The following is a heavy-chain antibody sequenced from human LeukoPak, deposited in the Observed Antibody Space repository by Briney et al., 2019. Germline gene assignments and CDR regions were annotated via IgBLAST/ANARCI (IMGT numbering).Heavy chain of an antibody. CDR1: GGTFSSYA. Sequence: GASVKVSCKASGGTFSSYAVSWVRQAPGQGLEWMGGIIPIFGTANYAQKFQGRVTITADESTSTAYMELSSLRSEDTAVYYCAREVRVPAAIDEDWFDPWGQGTLVTVSS. D-gene: IGHD2-2*02. CDR2: IIPIFGTA. J-gene: IGHJ5*02. V-gene: IGHV1-69*13. CDR3: AREVRVPAAIDEDWFDP.